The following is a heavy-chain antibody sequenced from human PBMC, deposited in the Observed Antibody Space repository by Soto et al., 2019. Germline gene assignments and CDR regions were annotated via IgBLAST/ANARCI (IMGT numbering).Heavy chain of an antibody. Sequence: QVQLVESGGGVVQPGRSLRLSCAASGFTFSSYGIHWVRQAPGKGLEWVAVISYDGSNKYYADSVKGRFTISRDNSKNALYLQMNSLRAEDTAVYYCAKRWLGDGYNSPAIDYWGQGTLVTVSS. CDR3: AKRWLGDGYNSPAIDY. D-gene: IGHD5-12*01. J-gene: IGHJ4*02. CDR1: GFTFSSYG. CDR2: ISYDGSNK. V-gene: IGHV3-30*18.